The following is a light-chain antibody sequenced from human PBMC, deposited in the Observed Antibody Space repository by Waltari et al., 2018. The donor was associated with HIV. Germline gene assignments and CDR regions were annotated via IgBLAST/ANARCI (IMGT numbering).Light chain of an antibody. CDR2: PAS. Sequence: DVQMTQSPSSLSASVGDRVTITCRASQGIGKSLTWFQQKPGKAPKPRIDPASTLRSVVPSKFTGRASGTDFTHTISSLQPEDLATYYCLQYKTYPFTFGGGTKVE. V-gene: IGKV1-16*02. J-gene: IGKJ4*01. CDR1: QGIGKS. CDR3: LQYKTYPFT.